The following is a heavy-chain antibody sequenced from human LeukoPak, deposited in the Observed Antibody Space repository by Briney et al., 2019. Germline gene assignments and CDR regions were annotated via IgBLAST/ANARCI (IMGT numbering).Heavy chain of an antibody. J-gene: IGHJ4*02. CDR3: ARGYGRYSGSYKDY. CDR2: INHSGSA. V-gene: IGHV4-34*01. CDR1: GGSFSGYY. D-gene: IGHD1-26*01. Sequence: PSETLSLTCAVYGGSFSGYYWSWIRQPPGKGLEWIGEINHSGSANYNPSLKSRVTISVDTSKNQFSLKLSSVTAADTAVYYCARGYGRYSGSYKDYWGQGTLVTVSS.